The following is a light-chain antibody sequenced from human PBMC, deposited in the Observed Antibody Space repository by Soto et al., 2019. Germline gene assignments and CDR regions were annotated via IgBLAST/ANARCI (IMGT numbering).Light chain of an antibody. Sequence: EIVLTQSPGTLSLSPGGGATLSCRASQSVSGSSLAWYQQRPGQAPRPLIYGASARAAGISDRFTGSGSGTGFTLTISRLEPEDFAVYYCQQYGSSPWTFGQGTKV. CDR1: QSVSGSS. CDR2: GAS. CDR3: QQYGSSPWT. J-gene: IGKJ1*01. V-gene: IGKV3-20*01.